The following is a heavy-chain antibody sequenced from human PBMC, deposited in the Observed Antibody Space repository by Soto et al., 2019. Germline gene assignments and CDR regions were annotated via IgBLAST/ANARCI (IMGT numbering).Heavy chain of an antibody. D-gene: IGHD3-16*02. CDR2: INPSGGST. Sequence: GASVKVSCKASGYTFTSYYMHWVRQAPGQGLEWMGIINPSGGSTSYAQKFQGRVTITADESTSTAYMELSSLRSEDTAVYYCARDPPLWFDPWGQGTLVTVSS. J-gene: IGHJ5*02. CDR1: GYTFTSYY. V-gene: IGHV1-46*01. CDR3: ARDPPLWFDP.